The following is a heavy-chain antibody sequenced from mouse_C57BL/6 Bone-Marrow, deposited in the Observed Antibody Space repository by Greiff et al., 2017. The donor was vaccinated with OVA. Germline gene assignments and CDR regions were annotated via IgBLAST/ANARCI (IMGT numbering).Heavy chain of an antibody. CDR1: GYTFTSYW. Sequence: QVQLQQPGAELVRPGSSVKLSCKASGYTFTSYWMHWVKQRPIQGLEWIGNIDPSGSDTHYNQKFKDKATLTVDKSSSQAYMQLSSLTSEDSAVYDGARRSPSYYYGSWYYFDYWGQGTTVTVSS. V-gene: IGHV1-52*01. J-gene: IGHJ2*01. CDR2: IDPSGSDT. CDR3: ARRSPSYYYGSWYYFDY. D-gene: IGHD1-1*01.